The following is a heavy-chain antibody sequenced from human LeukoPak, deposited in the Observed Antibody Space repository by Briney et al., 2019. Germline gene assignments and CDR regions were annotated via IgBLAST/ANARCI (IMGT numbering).Heavy chain of an antibody. J-gene: IGHJ3*02. CDR2: IYYSGST. Sequence: KASETLSLTCTVSGGSISSYYWSWNRQPPGKGLEWIGYIYYSGSTNYNPSLKSRVTISVDTSKNQFSLKLSSVTAADTAVYYCARSDAFDIWGQGTMVTVSS. CDR3: ARSDAFDI. CDR1: GGSISSYY. V-gene: IGHV4-59*01.